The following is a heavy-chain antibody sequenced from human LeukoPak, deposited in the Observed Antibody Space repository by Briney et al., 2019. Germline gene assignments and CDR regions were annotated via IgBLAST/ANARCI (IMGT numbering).Heavy chain of an antibody. CDR1: GLTFTTYW. CDR2: INSDGSIT. Sequence: GGSLRLSCAASGLTFTTYWMHWVRQAPGKGLVWVSHINSDGSITSYADSVKGRFTISRDNAKNTLYLQMNSLRAEDTAVYYCARDAVDTANAVWSQGTTVTVSS. D-gene: IGHD5-18*01. CDR3: ARDAVDTANAV. V-gene: IGHV3-74*01. J-gene: IGHJ6*02.